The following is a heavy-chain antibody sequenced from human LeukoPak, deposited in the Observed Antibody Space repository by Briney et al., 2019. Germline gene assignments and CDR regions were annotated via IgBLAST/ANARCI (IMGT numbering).Heavy chain of an antibody. V-gene: IGHV3-49*01. Sequence: PGGSLRLSCTVPGLPFSDYALSWVRQLPGKGLEWVGFIRISAYGATTEYSAPVKDRFSILRDGSKSLVYLQMHTLKTEDTAVYYCATHRLESHDIQFDYWGQGAQVTVSS. CDR1: GLPFSDYA. J-gene: IGHJ4*02. CDR2: IRISAYGATT. CDR3: ATHRLESHDIQFDY. D-gene: IGHD1-1*01.